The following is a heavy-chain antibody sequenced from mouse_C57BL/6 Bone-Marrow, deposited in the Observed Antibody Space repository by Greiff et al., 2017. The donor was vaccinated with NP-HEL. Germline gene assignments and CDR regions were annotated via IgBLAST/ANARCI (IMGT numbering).Heavy chain of an antibody. V-gene: IGHV1-18*01. CDR3: ARGGFRLLRYNAMDY. CDR1: GYTFTDYN. J-gene: IGHJ4*01. D-gene: IGHD1-1*01. Sequence: EVKLVESGPELVKPGASVKIPCKASGYTFTDYNMDWVKQSHGKSLEWIGDINPNNGGTIYNQKFKGKATLTVDKSSGTAYMELRSLTSEDTAVYYCARGGFRLLRYNAMDYWGQGTSVTVSS. CDR2: INPNNGGT.